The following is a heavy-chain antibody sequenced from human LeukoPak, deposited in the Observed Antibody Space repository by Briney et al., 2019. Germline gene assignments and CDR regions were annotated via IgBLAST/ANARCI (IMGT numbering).Heavy chain of an antibody. CDR2: ISSSSSYI. CDR3: ASYHPDYHGSGSYYNGPPDI. V-gene: IGHV3-21*01. CDR1: GFTFSSYS. D-gene: IGHD3-10*01. J-gene: IGHJ3*02. Sequence: PGGSLRLSCAASGFTFSSYSMNWVRQAPGKGREWVSSISSSSSYIYYADSVKGRFTISRDNAKNSLYLQMNSLRAEDTAVYYCASYHPDYHGSGSYYNGPPDIWGQGTMVTVSS.